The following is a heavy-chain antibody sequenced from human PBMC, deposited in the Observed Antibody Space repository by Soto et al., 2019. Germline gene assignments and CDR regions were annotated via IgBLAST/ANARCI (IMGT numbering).Heavy chain of an antibody. CDR1: GFTFDDYA. V-gene: IGHV3-9*01. D-gene: IGHD3-3*01. CDR2: ISWNSGSI. J-gene: IGHJ6*03. Sequence: PGGSLRLSCAASGFTFDDYAMHWVRQAPGKGLEWVSGISWNSGSIGYADSVKGRFTISRDNAKNSLYLQMNSLRAEDTALYYCAKVVLFLEWAYMDVWGKGTTVTVSS. CDR3: AKVVLFLEWAYMDV.